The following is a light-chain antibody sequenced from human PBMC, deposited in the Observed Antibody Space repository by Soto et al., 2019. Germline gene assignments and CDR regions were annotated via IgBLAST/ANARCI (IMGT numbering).Light chain of an antibody. Sequence: EIVLTQSPATLSLSPAERATLSCRASQSVSSYLAWHQQKPGQAPRLLIYDASNRATGIPARFSGGGSGTDFTLTISSLEPEDSAVYYYQQRSNWPTLTFGGGTKVEIK. CDR2: DAS. CDR3: QQRSNWPTLT. CDR1: QSVSSY. J-gene: IGKJ4*01. V-gene: IGKV3-11*01.